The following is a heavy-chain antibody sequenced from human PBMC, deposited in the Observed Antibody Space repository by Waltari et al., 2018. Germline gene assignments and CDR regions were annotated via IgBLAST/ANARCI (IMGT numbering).Heavy chain of an antibody. CDR1: GYRFTDYY. CDR2: GDPEDGET. J-gene: IGHJ3*01. D-gene: IGHD3-10*01. CDR3: VTALGDRSSASRPFDV. V-gene: IGHV1-69-2*01. Sequence: EVQLLQSGTELKKPGSTVKLSCQASGYRFTDYYIHWVQQAPGKGPQWMGLGDPEDGETIYAERFQGRVTITADTSTETAFMELSSLTSDDTAVYYCVTALGDRSSASRPFDVWGLGTLITVSS.